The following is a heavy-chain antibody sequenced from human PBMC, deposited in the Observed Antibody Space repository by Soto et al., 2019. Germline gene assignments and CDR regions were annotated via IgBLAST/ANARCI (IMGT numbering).Heavy chain of an antibody. D-gene: IGHD1-26*01. J-gene: IGHJ4*02. V-gene: IGHV1-69*13. Sequence: SGKVSCKASGGTFSSYAISWVRQAPGQGLEWMGGIIPIFGTANYAQKFQGRVTITADESTSTAYMELSSLRSEDTAVYYCATYAHTYSGSHNYFDYWGQGTLVTVSS. CDR2: IIPIFGTA. CDR1: GGTFSSYA. CDR3: ATYAHTYSGSHNYFDY.